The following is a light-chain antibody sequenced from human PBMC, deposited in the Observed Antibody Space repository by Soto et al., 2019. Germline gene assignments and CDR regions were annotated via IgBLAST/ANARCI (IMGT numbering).Light chain of an antibody. CDR2: GAS. CDR1: QSVSSI. Sequence: EIVMTQSPATLSVSPGERATLSCRASQSVSSILAWYQQKPGQAPRLLIYGASTRATGIPARFSGSGSGTEFTLTISSLQSEDFAVYYYQQYNNWPRTFGQGTRLEIK. J-gene: IGKJ5*01. V-gene: IGKV3-15*01. CDR3: QQYNNWPRT.